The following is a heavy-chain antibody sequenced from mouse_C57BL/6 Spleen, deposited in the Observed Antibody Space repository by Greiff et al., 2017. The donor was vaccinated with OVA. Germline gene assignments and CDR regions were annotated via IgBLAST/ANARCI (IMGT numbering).Heavy chain of an antibody. V-gene: IGHV14-2*01. J-gene: IGHJ4*01. CDR2: IDPEDGET. D-gene: IGHD2-4*01. CDR1: GFNIKDYY. Sequence: VQLKQSGAELVKPGASVKLSCTASGFNIKDYYMHWVKQRTEQGLEWIGRIDPEDGETKYAPKFQGKATITADTSSNTAYLQLSSLTSEDTAVYYCARRMITTLYYYAMDYWGQGTSVTVSS. CDR3: ARRMITTLYYYAMDY.